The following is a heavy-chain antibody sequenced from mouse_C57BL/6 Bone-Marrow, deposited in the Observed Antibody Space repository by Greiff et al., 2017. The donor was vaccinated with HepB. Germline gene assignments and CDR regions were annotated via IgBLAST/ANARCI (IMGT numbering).Heavy chain of an antibody. D-gene: IGHD3-2*02. CDR1: GFTFSSYT. CDR3: ARTAQAYYAMDY. V-gene: IGHV5-9*01. Sequence: DVMLVESGGGLVKPGGSLKLSCAASGFTFSSYTMSWVRQTPEKRLEWVATISGGGGNTYYPDSVKGRFTISRDNAKNTLYLQMSSLRSEDTALYYCARTAQAYYAMDYWGQGTSVTVSS. CDR2: ISGGGGNT. J-gene: IGHJ4*01.